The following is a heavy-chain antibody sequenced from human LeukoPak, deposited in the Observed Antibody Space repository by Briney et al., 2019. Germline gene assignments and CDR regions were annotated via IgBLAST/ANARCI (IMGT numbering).Heavy chain of an antibody. CDR1: GFTFSSYA. J-gene: IGHJ4*02. D-gene: IGHD3-22*01. V-gene: IGHV3-23*01. Sequence: GGSLRLSCAASGFTFSSYAMSWVRQAPGKGLEWVSAISGSGGSTYYADSVKGRFTISRDNSKNTLYLRMNSLRAEDTAVYYCAKNPDYYDSSGYYYFDYWGQGTLVTVSS. CDR3: AKNPDYYDSSGYYYFDY. CDR2: ISGSGGST.